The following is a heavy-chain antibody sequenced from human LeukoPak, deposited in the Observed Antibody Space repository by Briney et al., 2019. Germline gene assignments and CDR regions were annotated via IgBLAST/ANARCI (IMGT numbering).Heavy chain of an antibody. Sequence: ASVKVSCKASGYTFTGYYMHWVRQAPGQGLEWMGWINPNSGGTNYAQKFQGRVTMTRDTSISTAYMELSRLRSDDTAVYYCARDRSDLRAPYYYDSSGTLDYWDQGTLVTVSS. CDR2: INPNSGGT. V-gene: IGHV1-2*02. CDR1: GYTFTGYY. CDR3: ARDRSDLRAPYYYDSSGTLDY. J-gene: IGHJ4*02. D-gene: IGHD3-22*01.